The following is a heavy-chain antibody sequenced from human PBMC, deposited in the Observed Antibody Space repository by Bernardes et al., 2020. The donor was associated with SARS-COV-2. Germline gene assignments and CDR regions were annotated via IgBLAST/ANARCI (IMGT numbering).Heavy chain of an antibody. Sequence: TLSLTCTVSGGSISSSNYYWGWIRQSPGKGLEWIGSIYSSGSSYYNPSLQSRFSESVDTSKNQFSLRLSFVTAADTAVYYCAGSSCGIDCYIGGLRSWDYGMDVWGQGTTVTFSS. CDR1: GGSISSSNYY. V-gene: IGHV4-39*01. J-gene: IGHJ6*02. CDR2: IYSSGSS. CDR3: AGSSCGIDCYIGGLRSWDYGMDV. D-gene: IGHD2-21*02.